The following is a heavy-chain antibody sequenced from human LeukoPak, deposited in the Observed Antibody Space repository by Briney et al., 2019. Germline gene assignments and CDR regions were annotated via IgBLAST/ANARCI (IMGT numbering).Heavy chain of an antibody. Sequence: PSETLSLTCTVSGGSISSYYWSWIRQPAGKGLEWIGRIYTSGSTNYNPSLKSRVTMSVDTSKNQFSLKLSSVTAADTAVYYCARDFVYYYGSAYYYMDVWGKGTTVTISS. CDR2: IYTSGST. CDR3: ARDFVYYYGSAYYYMDV. D-gene: IGHD3-10*01. V-gene: IGHV4-4*07. CDR1: GGSISSYY. J-gene: IGHJ6*03.